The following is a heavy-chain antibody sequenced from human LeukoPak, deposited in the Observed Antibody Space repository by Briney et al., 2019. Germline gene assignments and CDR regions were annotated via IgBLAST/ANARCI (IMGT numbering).Heavy chain of an antibody. V-gene: IGHV1-18*01. CDR3: ARVRHNYYDSSGYYDD. Sequence: ASVKVSCKASGYTFTSYGISWVRQAPGQGLEWMGWISAYNGNTNYAQKLQGRVTMTTDTSTSTAYMELRSLRSDDTAAYYCARVRHNYYDSSGYYDDWGQGTLVTVSS. CDR2: ISAYNGNT. CDR1: GYTFTSYG. J-gene: IGHJ4*02. D-gene: IGHD3-22*01.